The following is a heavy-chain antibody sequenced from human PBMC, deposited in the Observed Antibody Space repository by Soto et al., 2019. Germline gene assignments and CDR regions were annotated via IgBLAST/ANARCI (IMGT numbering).Heavy chain of an antibody. D-gene: IGHD3-3*01. J-gene: IGHJ4*02. V-gene: IGHV4-59*08. CDR1: NGSIGTNY. CDR2: IYYIGTT. Sequence: PSETLSLTCTISNGSIGTNYWSWLRQPPGNPLEWIGHIYYIGTTNYNPSLKSRVTLSVDMSKSQFSLKLTSATAADTAVYYCARHRWTSGYYLVFDSWGQGTLVTVSS. CDR3: ARHRWTSGYYLVFDS.